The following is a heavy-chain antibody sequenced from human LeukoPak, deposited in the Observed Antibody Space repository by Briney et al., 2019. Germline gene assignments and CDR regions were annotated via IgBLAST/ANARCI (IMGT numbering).Heavy chain of an antibody. CDR3: AKGSAAAGYAYGNDH. V-gene: IGHV3-23*01. J-gene: IGHJ5*02. Sequence: GGSLRLSCAASGFTFSSYTMSWVRQAPGKGLEWVSGISGSGGSTYYADSVKGRFSISRDNSKNTLYLQMNSLRAEDTAVYYCAKGSAAAGYAYGNDHWGQGTLVAVSS. CDR1: GFTFSSYT. CDR2: ISGSGGST. D-gene: IGHD5-18*01.